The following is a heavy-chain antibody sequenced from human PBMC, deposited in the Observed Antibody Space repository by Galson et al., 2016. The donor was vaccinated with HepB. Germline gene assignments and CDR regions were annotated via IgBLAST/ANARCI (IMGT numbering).Heavy chain of an antibody. Sequence: SLRLSCAASGFTFDNYGMHWVRQSPGKGLEWVSGISWNGGVIGYAESVRGRFTISRDDAKNSVYLQMNSLRPDDTAFYYCAKDIGLGDTANVAEYWGQGTLVTVSS. CDR2: ISWNGGVI. CDR1: GFTFDNYG. V-gene: IGHV3-9*01. CDR3: AKDIGLGDTANVAEY. J-gene: IGHJ4*02. D-gene: IGHD5-18*01.